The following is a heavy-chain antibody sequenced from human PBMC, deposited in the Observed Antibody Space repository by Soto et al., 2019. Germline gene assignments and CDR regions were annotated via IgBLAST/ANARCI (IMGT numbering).Heavy chain of an antibody. V-gene: IGHV3-23*01. Sequence: EVQLLESGGGLVHPGGSLRLSCAASGFSFSDYTLSWVRQAPGKGLEWVSGISGSGGSTYYADSVKGPFTISRDNSMRTLYLQMNSLRAEDTAVFYCAKDAQYSSGRGYFDPWGQGTLVTVSS. J-gene: IGHJ5*02. CDR3: AKDAQYSSGRGYFDP. CDR1: GFSFSDYT. D-gene: IGHD6-19*01. CDR2: ISGSGGST.